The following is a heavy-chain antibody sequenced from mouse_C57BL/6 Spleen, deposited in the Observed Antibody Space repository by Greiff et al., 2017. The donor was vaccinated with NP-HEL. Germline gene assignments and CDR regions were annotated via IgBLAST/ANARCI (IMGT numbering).Heavy chain of an antibody. CDR2: INPSTGGT. Sequence: EVKLVESGPELVKPGASVKISCKASGYSFTGYYMNWVKQSPEKSLEWIGEINPSTGGTTYNQKFKAKATLTVDKSSSTAYMQLKSLTSEDSAVYYCASRRDYDFPYWGQGTLVTVSA. J-gene: IGHJ3*01. D-gene: IGHD2-4*01. CDR1: GYSFTGYY. V-gene: IGHV1-42*01. CDR3: ASRRDYDFPY.